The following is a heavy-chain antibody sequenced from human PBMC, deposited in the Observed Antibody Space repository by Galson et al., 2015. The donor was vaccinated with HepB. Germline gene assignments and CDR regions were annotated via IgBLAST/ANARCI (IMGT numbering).Heavy chain of an antibody. Sequence: SLRLSCAASGFTFSSYSMNWVRQAPGKGLEWVSSISSSSSYIYYADSVKGGFTISRDNAKNSLYLQMNSLRAEDTAVYYCARVYGYSYGYHIDYWGQGALVTVSS. CDR2: ISSSSSYI. V-gene: IGHV3-21*01. CDR1: GFTFSSYS. D-gene: IGHD5-18*01. CDR3: ARVYGYSYGYHIDY. J-gene: IGHJ4*02.